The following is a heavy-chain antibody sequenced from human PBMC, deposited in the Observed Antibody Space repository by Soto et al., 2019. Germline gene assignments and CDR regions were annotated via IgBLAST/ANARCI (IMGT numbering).Heavy chain of an antibody. CDR3: ARAGTVTTCYFDY. J-gene: IGHJ4*02. CDR2: IIPIFGTA. V-gene: IGHV1-69*01. D-gene: IGHD4-17*01. Sequence: QVQLVQSGAEVKKPGSSVKVSCKASGGTFSSYAISWVRQAPGQGLEWMGGIIPIFGTANYAQKFQGRVTIPADESTRPAYMELSSLRSDDTAGYYCARAGTVTTCYFDYWGQGTLVTVSS. CDR1: GGTFSSYA.